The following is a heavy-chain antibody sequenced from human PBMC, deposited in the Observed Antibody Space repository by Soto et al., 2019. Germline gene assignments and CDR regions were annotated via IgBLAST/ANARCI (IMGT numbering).Heavy chain of an antibody. J-gene: IGHJ6*02. CDR2: IHFSGRT. D-gene: IGHD5-18*01. V-gene: IGHV4-30-4*01. CDR3: ARDKQGFSYGYGSQYFYYHGLDV. CDR1: GDSINSADYY. Sequence: SETLSLTCIVSGDSINSADYYWSWIRQPPGKGLEWIGNIHFSGRTYYSPSLKGRVTMSTDTSKNQFSLRLTYVTSADTAVYYCARDKQGFSYGYGSQYFYYHGLDVWGQGTTVTDSS.